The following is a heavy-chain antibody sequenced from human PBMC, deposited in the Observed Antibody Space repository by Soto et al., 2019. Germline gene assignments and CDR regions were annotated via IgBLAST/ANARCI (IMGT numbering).Heavy chain of an antibody. D-gene: IGHD3-16*01. Sequence: GGSLRLSCAASGFTFSSHSMNWVRQAPGKGPEWVSAISQSGDNTYYGDSVKGRFTVSRDNSKNTLYLQMNSLRAEDTAVYYCAKCDMITFGGATFDYWGQGTLVTVSS. V-gene: IGHV3-23*01. J-gene: IGHJ4*02. CDR2: ISQSGDNT. CDR3: AKCDMITFGGATFDY. CDR1: GFTFSSHS.